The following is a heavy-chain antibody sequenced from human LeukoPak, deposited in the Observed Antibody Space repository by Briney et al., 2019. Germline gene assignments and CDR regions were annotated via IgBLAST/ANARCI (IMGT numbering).Heavy chain of an antibody. J-gene: IGHJ6*03. CDR1: GGSISSSSYY. V-gene: IGHV4-39*07. D-gene: IGHD3-3*01. Sequence: PSETLSLTCTVSGGSISSSSYYWGWIRQPPGKGLEWIGSIYYSGSTYYNPSLKSRVTISVDTSKNQFSLKLSPVTAADTAVYYCARERRYLEYYYYYYMDVWGKGTTVTVSS. CDR3: ARERRYLEYYYYYYMDV. CDR2: IYYSGST.